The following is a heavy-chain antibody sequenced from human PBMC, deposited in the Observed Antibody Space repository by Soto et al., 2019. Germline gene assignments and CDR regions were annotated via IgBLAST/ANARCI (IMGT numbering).Heavy chain of an antibody. Sequence: QVQLVQSGAEVKKPGASVKISCKASGYTFIHYYIHWVRQAPGQGLEWMAIINPNGGSTNYAQKVQGRVTVTRDTSTTTVSMELHSLESDDTAVYFCARSLLQGDFWGQGALVTVSS. V-gene: IGHV1-46*01. CDR3: ARSLLQGDF. J-gene: IGHJ4*02. D-gene: IGHD2-21*01. CDR2: INPNGGST. CDR1: GYTFIHYY.